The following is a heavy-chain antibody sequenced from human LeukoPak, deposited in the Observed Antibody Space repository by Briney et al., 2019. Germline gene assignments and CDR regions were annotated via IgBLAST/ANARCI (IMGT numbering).Heavy chain of an antibody. CDR1: GFTFSSYG. D-gene: IGHD1-7*01. CDR2: IWYDGSNK. Sequence: GGSLRLSCAASGFTFSSYGMHWVRQAPGKGLEWVAVIWYDGSNKYYADSVKGRFTISRDNSKKTLYLQMNSLRAEDTAVYYCARVELELRGGFDYWGQGTLVTVSS. J-gene: IGHJ4*02. V-gene: IGHV3-33*01. CDR3: ARVELELRGGFDY.